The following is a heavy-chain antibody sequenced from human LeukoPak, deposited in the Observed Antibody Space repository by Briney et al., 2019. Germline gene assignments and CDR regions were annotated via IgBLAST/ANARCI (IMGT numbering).Heavy chain of an antibody. Sequence: PGGSLRLSCAASGFTFSSYSMNWVRQAPGKGLEWVSSISSSSSYIYYADSVKGRFTISRDNAKNSLYLQMNSLRAEDTAVYYCALCSLNYDFWSGYDYWGQGTLVTVSS. V-gene: IGHV3-21*01. CDR3: ALCSLNYDFWSGYDY. D-gene: IGHD3-3*01. CDR2: ISSSSSYI. J-gene: IGHJ4*02. CDR1: GFTFSSYS.